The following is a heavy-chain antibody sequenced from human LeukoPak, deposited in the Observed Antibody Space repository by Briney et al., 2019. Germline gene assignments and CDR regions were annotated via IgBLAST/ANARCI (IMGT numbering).Heavy chain of an antibody. J-gene: IGHJ4*02. CDR2: IYYSGST. Sequence: PSETLSLTCTVSGGSISSGDYYWSWIRQPPGKGLEWIGYIYYSGSTYYNPSLKSRVTISVDTSKNQFSLKLSSVTAADTAVYYCARVVTIFGVVIQYYFDYWGQGTLVTVSS. V-gene: IGHV4-30-4*08. CDR1: GGSISSGDYY. CDR3: ARVVTIFGVVIQYYFDY. D-gene: IGHD3-3*01.